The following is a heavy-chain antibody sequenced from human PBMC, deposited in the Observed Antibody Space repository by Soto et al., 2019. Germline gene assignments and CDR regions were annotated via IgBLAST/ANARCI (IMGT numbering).Heavy chain of an antibody. D-gene: IGHD3-22*01. Sequence: PSETLSLTCAVYGGSFSGYYWSWIRQPPGKGLEWIGEINHSGSTNYNPSLKSRVTISVDTSKNQFSLKLSSVTAADTAVYYCARAPGAMRYYDSSGYYYRPSHFDYWGQGTLVTVSS. J-gene: IGHJ4*02. CDR2: INHSGST. CDR3: ARAPGAMRYYDSSGYYYRPSHFDY. V-gene: IGHV4-34*01. CDR1: GGSFSGYY.